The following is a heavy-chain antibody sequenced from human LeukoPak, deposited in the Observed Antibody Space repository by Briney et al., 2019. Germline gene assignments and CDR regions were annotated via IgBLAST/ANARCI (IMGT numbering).Heavy chain of an antibody. CDR1: GFTFSSYG. D-gene: IGHD4-23*01. Sequence: QPGGSLRLSCAASGFTFSSYGMHWVRQAPGKGLEWVAFIRYDGSNKYYADSVKGRFTISRDNSKNTLYLQMNSLRAEDTAVYYCARDHPYEDGISFYYYMDVWGKGTTVTVSS. J-gene: IGHJ6*03. CDR2: IRYDGSNK. V-gene: IGHV3-30*02. CDR3: ARDHPYEDGISFYYYMDV.